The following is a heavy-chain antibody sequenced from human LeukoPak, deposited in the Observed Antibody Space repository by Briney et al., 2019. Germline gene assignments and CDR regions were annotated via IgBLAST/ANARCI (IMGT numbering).Heavy chain of an antibody. V-gene: IGHV3-11*01. D-gene: IGHD3-22*01. J-gene: IGHJ4*02. CDR1: GFTFSDYY. Sequence: PGGSLRLSCAAPGFTFSDYYMSWIRQAPGKGLEWVSYISSSGSTIYYADSVKGRFTISRDNAKNSLYLQMNSLRAEDTAVYYCARAMTYYYDSSGYVAWWGQGTLVTVSS. CDR3: ARAMTYYYDSSGYVAW. CDR2: ISSSGSTI.